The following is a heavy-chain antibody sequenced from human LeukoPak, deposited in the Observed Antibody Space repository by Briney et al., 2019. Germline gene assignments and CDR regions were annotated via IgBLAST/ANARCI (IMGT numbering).Heavy chain of an antibody. D-gene: IGHD3-10*01. CDR2: IWYDGSNK. V-gene: IGHV3-33*01. CDR1: GFIFSSYG. Sequence: PGRSLTLSCAASGFIFSSYGIHWVRQAPGKGLEWVAVIWYDGSNKYFADSVKGRFTISRDNSKNTLYLQMNSLRVEDTAVYYCARDEALNARNYYGSGSYYPGGMDVWGQGTTVTVSS. CDR3: ARDEALNARNYYGSGSYYPGGMDV. J-gene: IGHJ6*02.